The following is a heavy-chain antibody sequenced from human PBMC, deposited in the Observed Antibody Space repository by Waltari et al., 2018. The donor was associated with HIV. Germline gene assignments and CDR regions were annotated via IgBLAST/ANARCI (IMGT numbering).Heavy chain of an antibody. CDR1: GLPVRSIY. Sequence: EVQLVESGGGLIEPGGSLRLSCQAPGLPVRSIYMSWDRQAPGKGLEWVSVIYSGGSRYYADSVKGRFTISRDNSKNTLSLHMNSLGPEDTAVYYCARDPRSSGYYGMDVWGQGTTVTVSS. V-gene: IGHV3-53*01. CDR3: ARDPRSSGYYGMDV. D-gene: IGHD1-26*01. J-gene: IGHJ6*02. CDR2: IYSGGSR.